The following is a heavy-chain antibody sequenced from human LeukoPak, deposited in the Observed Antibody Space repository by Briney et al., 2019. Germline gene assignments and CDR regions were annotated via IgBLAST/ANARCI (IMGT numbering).Heavy chain of an antibody. CDR2: INPNSGGT. Sequence: VASVKVSCKASGYTFTGYYMHWVRQAPGQGLEWMGWINPNSGGTNYAQKFQGRVTMTRDTSISTAYMELSRLRSDDTAVYYCARGDYYGSGSYHYYFDYWGQGTLVTVSS. D-gene: IGHD3-10*01. V-gene: IGHV1-2*02. CDR3: ARGDYYGSGSYHYYFDY. J-gene: IGHJ4*02. CDR1: GYTFTGYY.